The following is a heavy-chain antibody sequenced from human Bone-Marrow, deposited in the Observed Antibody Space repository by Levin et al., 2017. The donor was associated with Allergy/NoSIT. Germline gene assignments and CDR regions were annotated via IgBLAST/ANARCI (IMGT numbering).Heavy chain of an antibody. Sequence: GGSLRLSCAASGLTISSYAMTWVRQAPGKGLEWVSSITPSGSNTYSADSVKGRFTISRDNSNNTLHLQMNSLRAEDTAMYYCARGRLLEADFDLWGQGALVTVSS. D-gene: IGHD6-13*01. CDR2: ITPSGSNT. CDR1: GLTISSYA. J-gene: IGHJ4*02. CDR3: ARGRLLEADFDL. V-gene: IGHV3-23*01.